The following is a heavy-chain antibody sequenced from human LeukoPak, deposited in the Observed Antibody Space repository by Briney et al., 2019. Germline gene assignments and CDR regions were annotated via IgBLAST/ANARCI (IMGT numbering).Heavy chain of an antibody. CDR2: ISAYNGNT. CDR3: ARVAYYGSGSYYNLNWFDP. D-gene: IGHD3-10*01. Sequence: ASVKVSFKASGYTFTSYGISWVRQAPGQGLEWMGWISAYNGNTNYAQKLQGRVTMTTDTSTSTAYMGLRSLRSDDTAVYYCARVAYYGSGSYYNLNWFDPWGQGTLVTVSS. CDR1: GYTFTSYG. J-gene: IGHJ5*02. V-gene: IGHV1-18*01.